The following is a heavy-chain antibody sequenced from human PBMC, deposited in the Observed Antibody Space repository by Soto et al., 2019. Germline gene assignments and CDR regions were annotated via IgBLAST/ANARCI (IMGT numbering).Heavy chain of an antibody. D-gene: IGHD5-18*01. V-gene: IGHV1-24*01. CDR1: GYTLTELS. Sequence: GASVKVSCKVSGYTLTELSMHWVRQAPGKGLEWMGGFDPEDGETIYAQKFRGRVTMTEDTSTDTAYMELSSLRSEDTAVYYCATQSLRGYSYGFFDYWGQGTLVTVSS. CDR2: FDPEDGET. J-gene: IGHJ4*02. CDR3: ATQSLRGYSYGFFDY.